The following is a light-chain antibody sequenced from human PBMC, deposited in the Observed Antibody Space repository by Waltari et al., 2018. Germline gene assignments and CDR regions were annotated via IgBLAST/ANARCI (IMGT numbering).Light chain of an antibody. CDR2: DAS. CDR3: QQYYGYPLT. CDR1: QGISNY. Sequence: AIQRTQSPSSLSASTGDKVTITCRASQGISNYLPWYQQKPGKAPTLRIYDASTLQRGVPSRFSGSGSGTDFTLTISCLQSEDFATFYCQQYYGYPLTFGPGTKVDVK. V-gene: IGKV1-8*01. J-gene: IGKJ3*01.